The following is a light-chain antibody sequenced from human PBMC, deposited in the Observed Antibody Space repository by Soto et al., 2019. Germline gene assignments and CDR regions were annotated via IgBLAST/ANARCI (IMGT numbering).Light chain of an antibody. CDR1: SSDVGGYNY. CDR2: EVS. CDR3: SSFTSAYTFV. V-gene: IGLV2-14*01. J-gene: IGLJ1*01. Sequence: HGSVSGSPIQSIAISCTGTSSDVGGYNYLSWYQQHPGKAPKLLTSEVSIRPSGVSDRFSGSKSGNTASLTISGLQTEDEADYYCSSFTSAYTFVFGRGTKVTVL.